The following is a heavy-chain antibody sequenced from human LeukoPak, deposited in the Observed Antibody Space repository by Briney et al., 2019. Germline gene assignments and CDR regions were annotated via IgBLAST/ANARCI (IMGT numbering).Heavy chain of an antibody. CDR3: ARARYRRAFDI. CDR1: GGSISNYY. D-gene: IGHD1-26*01. V-gene: IGHV4-59*01. CDR2: IYYSGST. J-gene: IGHJ3*02. Sequence: SETLTLTCTASGGSISNYYWSWIRQPPGKGLEWIGYIYYSGSTNYNPSIKSRVTISVDTSKNQFSLKLSSVTAADTAVYYCARARYRRAFDIWGQGTMVTVSS.